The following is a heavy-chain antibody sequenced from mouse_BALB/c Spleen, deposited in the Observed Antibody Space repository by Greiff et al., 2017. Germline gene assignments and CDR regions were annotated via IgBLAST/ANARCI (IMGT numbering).Heavy chain of an antibody. V-gene: IGHV5-4*02. Sequence: EVQRVESGGGLVKPGGSLKLSCAASGFTFSDYYMYWVRQTPEKRLEWVATISDGGSYTYYPDSVKGRFTISRDNAKNNLYLQMSSLKSEDTAMYYCARDGGSFDYWGQGTTLTVSS. CDR3: ARDGGSFDY. CDR1: GFTFSDYY. J-gene: IGHJ2*01. CDR2: ISDGGSYT.